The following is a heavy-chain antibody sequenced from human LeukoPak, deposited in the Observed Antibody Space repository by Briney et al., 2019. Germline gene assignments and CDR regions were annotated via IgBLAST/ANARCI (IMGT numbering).Heavy chain of an antibody. CDR2: IKQDGSEK. J-gene: IGHJ4*02. V-gene: IGHV3-7*01. CDR1: GFTFSTYR. D-gene: IGHD2-15*01. CDR3: TRIPIGYCSGGSCYSPDY. Sequence: GGSLRLSCAASGFTFSTYRMSWVRQAPGKGLEWVANIKQDGSEKHYVDSVKGRFTISRDNAKNSLYLQMSSLRAEDTAVYYCTRIPIGYCSGGSCYSPDYWGQGTLVTVSS.